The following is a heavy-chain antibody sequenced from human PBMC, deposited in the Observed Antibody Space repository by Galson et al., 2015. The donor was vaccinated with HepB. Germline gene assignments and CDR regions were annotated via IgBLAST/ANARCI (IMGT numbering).Heavy chain of an antibody. J-gene: IGHJ4*02. CDR1: GFTFSSYA. D-gene: IGHD5-12*01. V-gene: IGHV3-64D*06. CDR3: SEGGYGRTFDY. Sequence: SLRLSCAASGFTFSSYAMHWVRQAPGKGLEYVSAISSNGGSTYYADSVKGRFTISRDNSKNTLYLQMSSLRAEDTAVYYCSEGGYGRTFDYWGQGTLVTVSS. CDR2: ISSNGGST.